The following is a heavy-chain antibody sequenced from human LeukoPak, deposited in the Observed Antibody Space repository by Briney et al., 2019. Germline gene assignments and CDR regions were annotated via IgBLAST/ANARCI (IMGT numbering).Heavy chain of an antibody. D-gene: IGHD2-15*01. Sequence: SETLSLTCTVSGASMSNSFWSWIRQPAGKGLEWIGRIYSSGRTNYNPSLKSRVTLSIDTSNNQFSLKLTSVTAADTASYYCARAPAGCGGTCSFDHWGQGTLVTVSS. J-gene: IGHJ4*02. CDR3: ARAPAGCGGTCSFDH. CDR2: IYSSGRT. V-gene: IGHV4-4*07. CDR1: GASMSNSF.